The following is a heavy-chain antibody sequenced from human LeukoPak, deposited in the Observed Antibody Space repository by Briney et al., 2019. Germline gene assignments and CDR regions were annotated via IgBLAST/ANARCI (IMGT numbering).Heavy chain of an antibody. V-gene: IGHV3-20*04. CDR1: VFTFVDYG. CDR3: ARDRLGPSFSVSHFDL. J-gene: IGHJ4*02. D-gene: IGHD3-3*02. CDR2: INYNGAIT. Sequence: GGSLRLSCATSVFTFVDYGLSCVRRAPGKGLEWLCAINYNGAITGYADSVKGRFTISRDNAKNSLYLRMDSLRAEDTALYYCARDRLGPSFSVSHFDLWGQGTLVTVSS.